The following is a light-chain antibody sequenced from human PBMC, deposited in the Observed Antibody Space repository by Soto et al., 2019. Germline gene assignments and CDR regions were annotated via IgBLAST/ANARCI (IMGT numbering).Light chain of an antibody. Sequence: DIQMTQSPSSLSASVGDRVTITCQASRDISVYLNWYQQKPGKPPKLLVFDASNLHTGVPSRFSGSGSATHFTFTISSLQPEDIATYYCQQYDNLPPYTFGQGTKLEIQ. CDR2: DAS. CDR1: RDISVY. CDR3: QQYDNLPPYT. V-gene: IGKV1-33*01. J-gene: IGKJ2*01.